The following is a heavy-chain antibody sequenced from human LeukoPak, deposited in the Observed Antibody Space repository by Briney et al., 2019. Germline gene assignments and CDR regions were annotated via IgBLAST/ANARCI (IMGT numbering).Heavy chain of an antibody. CDR2: IYYSGST. Sequence: SETLSLTCTVSGGSISSSSYYWGWIRQPPGKGLEWIGSIYYSGSTYYNPSLKSRVTISVDTSKNQFSLKLSSMTAADTAVYYCARGATYYDILTGYYYRYSYFDYWGQGTLVTVSS. V-gene: IGHV4-39*01. D-gene: IGHD3-9*01. CDR1: GGSISSSSYY. CDR3: ARGATYYDILTGYYYRYSYFDY. J-gene: IGHJ4*02.